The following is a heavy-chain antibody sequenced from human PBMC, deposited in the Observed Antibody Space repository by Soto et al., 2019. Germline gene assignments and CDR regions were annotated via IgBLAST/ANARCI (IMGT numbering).Heavy chain of an antibody. CDR2: ISAYNGNR. CDR1: GYTFFHYG. D-gene: IGHD2-15*01. Sequence: QVQLLQSETEVKKPGASLQVSCTASGYTFFHYGITWVRQAPGQGLEWMGWISAYNGNRNYGQQFLGRVTMTTDASTRTGCVGRKELTSYDSAVYFCVRSTLAEIGSLDYCCRGTLISVS. CDR3: VRSTLAEIGSLDY. V-gene: IGHV1-18*01. J-gene: IGHJ4*02.